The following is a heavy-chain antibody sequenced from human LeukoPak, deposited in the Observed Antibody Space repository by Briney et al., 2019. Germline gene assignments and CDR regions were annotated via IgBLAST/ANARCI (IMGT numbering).Heavy chain of an antibody. CDR2: ISYDGSNK. CDR1: GFTFSRYG. CDR3: AKKRVDYYDSSGYSLYDY. J-gene: IGHJ4*02. D-gene: IGHD3-22*01. Sequence: GGSLRLSCAASGFTFSRYGMDWVRQAPGKGLEWVAVISYDGSNKYYADSVKGRFTISRDNSKNTLYLQMNSLRAEDTAVYYCAKKRVDYYDSSGYSLYDYWGQGTLVTVSS. V-gene: IGHV3-30*18.